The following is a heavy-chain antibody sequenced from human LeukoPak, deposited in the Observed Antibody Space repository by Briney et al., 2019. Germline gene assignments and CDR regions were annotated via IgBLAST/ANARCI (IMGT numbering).Heavy chain of an antibody. J-gene: IGHJ6*02. V-gene: IGHV3-23*01. CDR1: GFTFSSYA. D-gene: IGHD6-13*01. CDR2: ISGSGGST. Sequence: GGSLRLSCAASGFTFSSYAMSWVRQAPGKGLEWVSAISGSGGSTYYADSVKGRFTISRDNSKNTLYLQMNSLRAEDTAVYYCAKRIAAAGNRGPWIYYYGMDVWGQGTTVTVSS. CDR3: AKRIAAAGNRGPWIYYYGMDV.